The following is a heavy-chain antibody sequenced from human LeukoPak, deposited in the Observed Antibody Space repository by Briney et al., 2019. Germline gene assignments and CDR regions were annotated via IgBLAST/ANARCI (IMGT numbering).Heavy chain of an antibody. CDR3: ARDGYNTFDY. D-gene: IGHD5-24*01. Sequence: GGSLRLSCAASGFTFSSFSVNWVRLAPGKGLEWVSSISSSSSYIYYADSVKGRFTISRDYAKNSLYLQMNSLRAEDTAEYYCARDGYNTFDYWGQGTLVTVSS. CDR1: GFTFSSFS. CDR2: ISSSSSYI. J-gene: IGHJ4*02. V-gene: IGHV3-21*01.